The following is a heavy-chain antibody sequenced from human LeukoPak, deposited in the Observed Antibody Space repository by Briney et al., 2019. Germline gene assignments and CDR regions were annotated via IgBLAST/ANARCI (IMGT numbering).Heavy chain of an antibody. CDR3: ARHVQDTTMVTPLYYFDY. J-gene: IGHJ4*02. Sequence: SKTLSLTCTVSGGSISSYYWSWIRQPPGKGLEWIGYILYSGSTNYNPSLKSRVTISVDTSKNQFSLKLTSVTAADAAVYYCARHVQDTTMVTPLYYFDYWGQGTLVTVSS. V-gene: IGHV4-59*08. D-gene: IGHD5-18*01. CDR1: GGSISSYY. CDR2: ILYSGST.